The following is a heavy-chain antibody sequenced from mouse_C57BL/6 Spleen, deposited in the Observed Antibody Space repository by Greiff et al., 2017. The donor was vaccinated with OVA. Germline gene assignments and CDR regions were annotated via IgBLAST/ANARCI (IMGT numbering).Heavy chain of an antibody. Sequence: EVMLVESGGGLVKPGGSLKLSCAASGFTFSSYAMSWVRQTPEKRLEWVATISDGGSYTYYPDNVKGRFTISRDNAKNNLYLQMSHLKSEDTARYYCARDEDYYGSSYYAMDYWGQGTSVTVSS. V-gene: IGHV5-4*01. J-gene: IGHJ4*01. CDR3: ARDEDYYGSSYYAMDY. CDR1: GFTFSSYA. D-gene: IGHD1-1*01. CDR2: ISDGGSYT.